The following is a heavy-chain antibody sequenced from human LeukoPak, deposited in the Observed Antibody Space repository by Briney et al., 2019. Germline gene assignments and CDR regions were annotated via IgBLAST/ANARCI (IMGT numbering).Heavy chain of an antibody. CDR3: ARQRADYFYHYMDV. CDR2: IYYNGNT. CDR1: GGSISGYY. J-gene: IGHJ6*03. Sequence: ETLSLTCTVSGGSISGYYWSWIRQPPGKGLEWIGYIYYNGNTNYNASLKGRVTITVDTSKNQFSLNLNSVTAADTAVYYCARQRADYFYHYMDVWGKGTTVIVSS. V-gene: IGHV4-59*08.